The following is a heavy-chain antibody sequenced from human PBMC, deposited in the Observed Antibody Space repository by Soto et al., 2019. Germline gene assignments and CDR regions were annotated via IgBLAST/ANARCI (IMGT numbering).Heavy chain of an antibody. D-gene: IGHD4-17*01. V-gene: IGHV3-9*01. CDR2: ISWNSGSI. Sequence: EVQLVESGGGLVQPGRSLRLSCAASGFTFDDYAMHWVRQAPGKGLEWVSGISWNSGSIGYADSVKGRFTISRDNAKNSLYLQMNSLRAEDTALYYCAKGVDYGDYVGYFDLWGRGTLVTVSS. CDR3: AKGVDYGDYVGYFDL. J-gene: IGHJ2*01. CDR1: GFTFDDYA.